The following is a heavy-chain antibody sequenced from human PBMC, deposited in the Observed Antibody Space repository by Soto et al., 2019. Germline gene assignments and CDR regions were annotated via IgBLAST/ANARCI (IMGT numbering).Heavy chain of an antibody. CDR2: IIPIFGTA. V-gene: IGHV1-69*12. Sequence: QVQLVQSGAEVKKPGSSVKVSCKASGGTFSSYAISWVRQAPGQGLEWMGGIIPIFGTANYAQKFQGRVTITADESTSTSYMELSSLRSEDTAVYYSAFDWYYYDSSGPWGMDVWGQGTTVTVSS. CDR1: GGTFSSYA. D-gene: IGHD3-22*01. J-gene: IGHJ6*02. CDR3: AFDWYYYDSSGPWGMDV.